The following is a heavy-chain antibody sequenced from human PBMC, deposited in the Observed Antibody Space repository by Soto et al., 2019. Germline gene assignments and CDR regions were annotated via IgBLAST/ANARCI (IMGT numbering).Heavy chain of an antibody. CDR1: GFAFSTYG. Sequence: LGGSLRLSCAASGFAFSTYGTHWVRQAPGNGLEWVAVISYDGSKKYYADSVKGRFTISRDNSKNTLYLQMDSLSSEGTAVYYCAKKIADISGKNSIDYSGQGXLVTVYS. D-gene: IGHD3-22*01. CDR2: ISYDGSKK. CDR3: AKKIADISGKNSIDY. V-gene: IGHV3-30*18. J-gene: IGHJ4*02.